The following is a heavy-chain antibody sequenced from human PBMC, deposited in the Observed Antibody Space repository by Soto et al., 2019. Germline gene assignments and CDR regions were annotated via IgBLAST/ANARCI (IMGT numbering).Heavy chain of an antibody. CDR1: GGSISSSSYY. CDR3: ARISVASRYMDV. Sequence: PSETLSLTCTVSGGSISSSSYYWGWIRQSPGKGLEWIGSFYYSGSTYYSPSLRSRVTISGDTSRKQIPLRLSSVTAADTAVYYCARISVASRYMDVWGKGTTVTVSS. CDR2: FYYSGST. J-gene: IGHJ6*03. V-gene: IGHV4-39*01. D-gene: IGHD5-12*01.